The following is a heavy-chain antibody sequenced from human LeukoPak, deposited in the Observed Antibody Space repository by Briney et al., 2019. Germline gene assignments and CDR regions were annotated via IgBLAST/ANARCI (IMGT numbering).Heavy chain of an antibody. J-gene: IGHJ4*02. V-gene: IGHV3-66*01. CDR2: IYSGGST. CDR3: ARGGLWYDSSGYYFDY. Sequence: PGGSLRLSCAASGFTVSSNYMSWVRQAPGKGLEWVSVIYSGGSTYYADSVKGRFTISRDNSKNTLYLQMNSLRAEDTAVYYCARGGLWYDSSGYYFDYWGQGTLVTVSS. CDR1: GFTVSSNY. D-gene: IGHD3-22*01.